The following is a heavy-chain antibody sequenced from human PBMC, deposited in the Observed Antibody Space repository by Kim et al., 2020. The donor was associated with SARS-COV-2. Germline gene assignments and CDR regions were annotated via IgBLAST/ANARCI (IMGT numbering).Heavy chain of an antibody. J-gene: IGHJ4*02. CDR1: GGSISSSSYY. Sequence: SETLSLTCTVSGGSISSSSYYWGWIRQPPGKGLEWIGSIYYSGSTYYNPSLKSRVTISVDTSKNQFSLKLSPVTAADTAVYYCAGLGNSGGYVTRFDCWGQGTLVTVSS. D-gene: IGHD6-19*01. CDR2: IYYSGST. CDR3: AGLGNSGGYVTRFDC. V-gene: IGHV4-39*01.